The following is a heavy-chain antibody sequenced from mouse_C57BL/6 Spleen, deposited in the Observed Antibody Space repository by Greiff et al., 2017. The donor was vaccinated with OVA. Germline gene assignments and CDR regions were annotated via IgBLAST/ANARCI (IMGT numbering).Heavy chain of an antibody. D-gene: IGHD2-2*01. CDR3: ARGAMVTPAWFAY. V-gene: IGHV1-53*01. J-gene: IGHJ3*01. Sequence: QVQLQQPGTELVKPRASVKLSCKASGYTFTSYWMHWVKQRPGQGLEWIGNINPSTGGTNYNEKFKSKATLTVDKSSSTAYMQLSSLTSEDSAVYYCARGAMVTPAWFAYWGQGTLVTVSA. CDR2: INPSTGGT. CDR1: GYTFTSYW.